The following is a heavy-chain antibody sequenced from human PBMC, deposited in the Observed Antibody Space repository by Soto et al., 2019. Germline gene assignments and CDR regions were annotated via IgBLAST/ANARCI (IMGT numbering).Heavy chain of an antibody. Sequence: QVQLVESGGGVVQPGRSLRLSCAASGFTFSSYGMHWVRQAPGKGLEWVAVIWYDGSNKYYADSVKGRFTISRDNSKNTLYLQMNSLRAEDTAVYYCARVGVEYYDFWSPGYYGMDVWGQGTTVTVSS. CDR1: GFTFSSYG. CDR2: IWYDGSNK. J-gene: IGHJ6*02. V-gene: IGHV3-33*01. D-gene: IGHD3-3*01. CDR3: ARVGVEYYDFWSPGYYGMDV.